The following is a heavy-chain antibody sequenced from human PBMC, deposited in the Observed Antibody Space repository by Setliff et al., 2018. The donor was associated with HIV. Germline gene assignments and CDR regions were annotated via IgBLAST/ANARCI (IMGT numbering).Heavy chain of an antibody. V-gene: IGHV5-51*01. D-gene: IGHD2-21*02. CDR1: GYDFSSYW. CDR2: IFPGDSKM. Sequence: GESLKISCKGSGYDFSSYWIAWVRQKPGEGLEWMGIIFPGDSKMRYSPSFQGRVTLSADKSISTAYLQWSSLQTSDSGMYYCARGIAALTASFDSWGQGSLVTVSS. CDR3: ARGIAALTASFDS. J-gene: IGHJ4*02.